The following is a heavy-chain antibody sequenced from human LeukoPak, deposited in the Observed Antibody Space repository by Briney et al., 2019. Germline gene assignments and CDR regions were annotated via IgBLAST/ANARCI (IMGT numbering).Heavy chain of an antibody. CDR3: ARDSYGAAAGTNLDY. D-gene: IGHD6-13*01. Sequence: GASVKVSCKASGYIFTNYAMNWVRQAPGQGLEWMGWINTHTGNPTYAQGFTGRFVFSLDTSVSTAYLQISSLEAEDTVVYYCARDSYGAAAGTNLDYWGQGTLVTVSS. V-gene: IGHV7-4-1*02. CDR1: GYIFTNYA. CDR2: INTHTGNP. J-gene: IGHJ4*02.